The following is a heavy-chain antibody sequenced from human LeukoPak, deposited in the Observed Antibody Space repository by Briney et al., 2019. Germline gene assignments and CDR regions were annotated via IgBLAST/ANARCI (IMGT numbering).Heavy chain of an antibody. CDR2: ISGDGSVT. J-gene: IGHJ4*01. CDR1: GFTLRNYW. V-gene: IGHV3-74*01. Sequence: GGSLRLSCTASGFTLRNYWMHWVRQVPGRRLVWVSRISGDGSVTNYADSVQGRFTISRDNAKNTLYLQIDSLRSEDTAVYYCARYSSSTGGASYYLDYWGHGTLVTVSS. CDR3: ARYSSSTGGASYYLDY. D-gene: IGHD6-6*01.